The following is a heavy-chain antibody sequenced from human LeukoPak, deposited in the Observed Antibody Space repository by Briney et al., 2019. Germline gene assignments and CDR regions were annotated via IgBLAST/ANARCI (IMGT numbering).Heavy chain of an antibody. J-gene: IGHJ4*02. Sequence: GGSLRLSCAASGFTFSSYWMTCVRQAPGKGLEWVANIKQDGSEEYYVDSVKGRFTISRDSAKNSLFLQMNSLRAEDTAVYYCAREVTPYYWGQGTLVTVSS. CDR1: GFTFSSYW. CDR2: IKQDGSEE. D-gene: IGHD2-15*01. V-gene: IGHV3-7*01. CDR3: AREVTPYY.